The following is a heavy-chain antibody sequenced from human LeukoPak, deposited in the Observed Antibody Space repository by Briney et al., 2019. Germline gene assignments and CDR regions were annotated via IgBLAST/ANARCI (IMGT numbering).Heavy chain of an antibody. CDR2: INSDGIST. CDR1: ALTFSRFS. J-gene: IGHJ6*02. Sequence: PGGSLRLSCAASALTFSRFSMHWVREAPGKGLVWVSRINSDGISTNYADSVKGRFTISRDNSKNTLYLQMNSLRAEDTAVYYCVQSGGMDVWGQGTTVTVSS. CDR3: VQSGGMDV. V-gene: IGHV3-74*01.